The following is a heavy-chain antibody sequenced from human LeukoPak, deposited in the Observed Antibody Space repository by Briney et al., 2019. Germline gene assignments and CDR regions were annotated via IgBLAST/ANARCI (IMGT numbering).Heavy chain of an antibody. D-gene: IGHD6-19*01. J-gene: IGHJ4*02. V-gene: IGHV3-48*03. Sequence: GGSLRLSCAASGFTFSSYEMNWVRQAPGKGLEWVSYISSSGSTIYYADSVKGRFTISRDNAKNSLYLQMNSLRAEDTAVYYCARDPRGVSSRWYGGFDYWGQGTLVTVSS. CDR1: GFTFSSYE. CDR3: ARDPRGVSSRWYGGFDY. CDR2: ISSSGSTI.